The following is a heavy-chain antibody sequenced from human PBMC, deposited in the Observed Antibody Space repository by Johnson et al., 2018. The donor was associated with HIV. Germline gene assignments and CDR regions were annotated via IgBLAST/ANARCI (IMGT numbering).Heavy chain of an antibody. J-gene: IGHJ3*01. Sequence: QVQLVESGGGLVQPGGSLRLSCAASGFTFSSYGMHWVRQAPGKGLEWVAVIWYDGSNKYYADSVQGRFTISRDTSKNTLYLQMNGLRVEDTAVYYCAKCIWGSSLIDAFDVWGQGTMVTVSS. D-gene: IGHD6-13*01. V-gene: IGHV3-33*03. CDR2: IWYDGSNK. CDR1: GFTFSSYG. CDR3: AKCIWGSSLIDAFDV.